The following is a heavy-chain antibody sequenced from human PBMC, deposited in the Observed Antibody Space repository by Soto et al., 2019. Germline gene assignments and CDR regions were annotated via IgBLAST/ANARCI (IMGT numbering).Heavy chain of an antibody. Sequence: SETLSLTCAVSGGSISGGGSSWSWMRQPPGKGLEWIGNIYHSGSNYYTPSLQSRITISVDRSKNQFSLKLGSVTAADTAGYYCSRAPGYSYGYNCFDPWGQGTLVTVYS. D-gene: IGHD5-18*01. CDR1: GGSISGGGSS. J-gene: IGHJ5*02. V-gene: IGHV4-30-2*01. CDR3: SRAPGYSYGYNCFDP. CDR2: IYHSGSN.